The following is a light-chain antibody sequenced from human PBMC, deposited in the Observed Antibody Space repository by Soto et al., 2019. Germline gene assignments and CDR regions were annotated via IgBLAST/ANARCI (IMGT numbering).Light chain of an antibody. J-gene: IGKJ4*01. Sequence: DIVMTPSPLYLPVTPGEPASISCRSSQSLLHSNGYNYLDWYLQKPGQSPQLLLYLGSDRASGVPDRFRGSGAGTDFTLKISRLEAHDVGVFYRMQALQAPADFGGGTKVEIK. CDR3: MQALQAPAD. CDR2: LGS. CDR1: QSLLHSNGYNY. V-gene: IGKV2-28*01.